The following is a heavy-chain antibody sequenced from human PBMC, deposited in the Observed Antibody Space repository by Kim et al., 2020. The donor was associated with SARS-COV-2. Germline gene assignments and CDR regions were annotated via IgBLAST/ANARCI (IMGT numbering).Heavy chain of an antibody. D-gene: IGHD6-19*01. Sequence: GGSLRLSCAASGFTFSSYSMNWVRQAPGKGLEWVSTISDSGGNTYYADSVKGRFTISRDNSKNTVYLQMNSLRAEDTAVYYCAKRRAVACWVGCMNVWGQGTTVTVSS. CDR2: ISDSGGNT. CDR1: GFTFSSYS. CDR3: AKRRAVACWVGCMNV. J-gene: IGHJ6*02. V-gene: IGHV3-23*01.